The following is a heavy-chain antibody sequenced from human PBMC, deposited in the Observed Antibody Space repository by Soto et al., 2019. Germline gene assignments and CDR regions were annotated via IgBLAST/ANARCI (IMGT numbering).Heavy chain of an antibody. Sequence: QVHLQQWGTGLLKPSETLSLTCVVYGGSLTDYWWTWIRQTPGKGLEWIGEINHIGHSNYNPSLKSRVTISLDTSQNQFSLKLTSVTAAATAVYYCARDFGAGAHFDHWGQGSLVTVSS. CDR2: INHIGHS. V-gene: IGHV4-34*01. J-gene: IGHJ4*02. CDR3: ARDFGAGAHFDH. D-gene: IGHD3-10*01. CDR1: GGSLTDYW.